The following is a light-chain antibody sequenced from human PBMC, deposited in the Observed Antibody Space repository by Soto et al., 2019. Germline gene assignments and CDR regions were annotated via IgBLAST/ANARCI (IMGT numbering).Light chain of an antibody. Sequence: IVLAQSPGTLFFSPGERATLAYRVSQSVSSSYLAWYQQKPGQAPRLLIYGASSRATGIPDRFSGSGSGTDFTLTISRLETEDFAVYYCQQYGSSLRFGGGTKV. CDR2: GAS. CDR3: QQYGSSLR. J-gene: IGKJ4*02. V-gene: IGKV3-20*01. CDR1: QSVSSSY.